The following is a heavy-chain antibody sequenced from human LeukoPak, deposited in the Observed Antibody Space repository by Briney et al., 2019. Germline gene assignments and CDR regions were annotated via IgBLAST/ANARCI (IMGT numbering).Heavy chain of an antibody. J-gene: IGHJ4*02. Sequence: GGSLRLSCAASGFTFSSYGMHWVRQAPGKGLEWVAVIWYDGSNKYYADSVKGRFTISRDNSKNTLYLQMNSLRAEDTAVYYCARGEVATIVGDYWGQGTLVTVSS. CDR1: GFTFSSYG. CDR2: IWYDGSNK. CDR3: ARGEVATIVGDY. V-gene: IGHV3-33*01. D-gene: IGHD5-12*01.